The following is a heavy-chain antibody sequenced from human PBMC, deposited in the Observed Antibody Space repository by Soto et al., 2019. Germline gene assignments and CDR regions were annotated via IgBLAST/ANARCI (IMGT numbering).Heavy chain of an antibody. CDR2: ISSSGSDI. CDR1: GFSFRSYT. CDR3: VRVGGDY. Sequence: PGGSLRLSCAASGFSFRSYTMHWVRQAPGEGLEWVSSISSSGSDINYGDSVKGRFTISRDNAKNSLYLQMNSLRGEDTAMYYCVRVGGDYWGQGTLVTVSS. V-gene: IGHV3-21*01. J-gene: IGHJ4*02. D-gene: IGHD3-16*01.